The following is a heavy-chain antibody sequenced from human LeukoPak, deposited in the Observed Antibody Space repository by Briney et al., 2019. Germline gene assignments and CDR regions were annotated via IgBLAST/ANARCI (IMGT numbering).Heavy chain of an antibody. V-gene: IGHV3-23*01. D-gene: IGHD5-12*01. CDR3: AGERGGYGFY. J-gene: IGHJ4*02. CDR2: ISGSGGST. Sequence: GGSLRLSCAASGFTFSNSAMSWVRQAPGKGLEWVSAISGSGGSTYYADSVEGRFTISRDNSKNTVYLQMNSLRGDDTAMYYCAGERGGYGFYWGQGTLVTVSS. CDR1: GFTFSNSA.